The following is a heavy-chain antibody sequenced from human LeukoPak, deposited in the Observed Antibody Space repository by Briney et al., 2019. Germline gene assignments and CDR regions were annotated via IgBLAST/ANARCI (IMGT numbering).Heavy chain of an antibody. CDR3: AKSGSGRVGYGDYERSRDY. CDR1: GFTFSSYA. V-gene: IGHV3-23*01. CDR2: ISGSGGST. Sequence: GGSLRLSCAASGFTFSSYAMSRVRQAPGKGLEWVSAISGSGGSTYYADSVKGRFTISGDNSKNTLYLQMNSLRAEDTAVYYCAKSGSGRVGYGDYERSRDYWGQGTLVTVSS. D-gene: IGHD4-17*01. J-gene: IGHJ4*02.